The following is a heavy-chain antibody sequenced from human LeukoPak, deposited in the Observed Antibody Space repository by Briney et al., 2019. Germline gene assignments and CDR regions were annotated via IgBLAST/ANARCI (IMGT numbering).Heavy chain of an antibody. V-gene: IGHV3-48*01. CDR1: GFTFSSYS. Sequence: AGGSLRHSCAASGFTFSSYSMNWVRQAPGKGLEWVSYISSSSSTIYYADSVKGRFTISRDNAKNSLYLQMNSLRAEDTAVYYCARDLHSYGYWGQGTLVTVSS. D-gene: IGHD5-18*01. J-gene: IGHJ4*02. CDR2: ISSSSSTI. CDR3: ARDLHSYGY.